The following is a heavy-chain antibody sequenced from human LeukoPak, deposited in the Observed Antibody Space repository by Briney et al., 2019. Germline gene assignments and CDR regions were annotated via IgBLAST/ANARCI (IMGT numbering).Heavy chain of an antibody. CDR2: ISYDAFIE. V-gene: IGHV3-30*04. CDR3: ARTATTIYYYYMDV. CDR1: GFAFSSFA. Sequence: GGSLRLSCAASGFAFSSFAMHWVRQAPGKGLEWVSLISYDAFIEDYSDSVKGRFTISRDNAKNSLYLQMNSLRAEDTAVYYCARTATTIYYYYMDVWGKGTTVTVSS. J-gene: IGHJ6*03. D-gene: IGHD1-26*01.